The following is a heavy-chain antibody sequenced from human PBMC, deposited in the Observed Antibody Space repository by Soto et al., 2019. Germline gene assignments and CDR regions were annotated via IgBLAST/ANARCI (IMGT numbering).Heavy chain of an antibody. D-gene: IGHD3-9*01. CDR1: GGTFSSYA. V-gene: IGHV1-69*13. CDR3: ARLEGLATISYYFDF. Sequence: SVKVSCKASGGTFSSYAISWVRQAPGQGLEWMGGIIPIFGTANYAQKFQGRVTITADESTSQFSLKLNSVTAADSAVYFCARLEGLATISYYFDFWGPGALVTVSS. CDR2: IIPIFGTA. J-gene: IGHJ4*02.